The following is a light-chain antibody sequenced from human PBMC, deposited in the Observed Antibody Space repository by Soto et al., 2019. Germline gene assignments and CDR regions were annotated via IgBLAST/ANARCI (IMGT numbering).Light chain of an antibody. CDR3: QQRINWPLT. Sequence: EIVLTQSPATLSLSPGERATLSCRASQSVTNFLAWYQQKLGQAPRLLIYDASKRATGIPGRFSGSGSGTDFTLTIANLEPEDFAVYDCQQRINWPLTFGGGTKVEIK. CDR2: DAS. CDR1: QSVTNF. V-gene: IGKV3-11*01. J-gene: IGKJ4*01.